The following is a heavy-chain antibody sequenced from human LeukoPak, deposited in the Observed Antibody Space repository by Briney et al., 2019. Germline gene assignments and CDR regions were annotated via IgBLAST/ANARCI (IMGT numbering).Heavy chain of an antibody. CDR2: VHYTGST. V-gene: IGHV4-39*07. Sequence: SETLSLTCTVSGGSVSTTTSYWDWIRRPPGKGLEWIGSVHYTGSTYYNLSLKSRVTISVDTSKNQFSLKLSSVTAADTAVYYCASITGTDDPDYWGQGTLVTVSS. D-gene: IGHD1-7*01. CDR1: GGSVSTTTSY. CDR3: ASITGTDDPDY. J-gene: IGHJ4*02.